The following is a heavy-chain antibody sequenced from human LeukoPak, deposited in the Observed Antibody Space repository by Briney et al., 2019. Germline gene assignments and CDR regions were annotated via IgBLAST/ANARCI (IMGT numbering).Heavy chain of an antibody. CDR3: ARDRYCSGGSCYSVSDDAFDI. D-gene: IGHD2-15*01. V-gene: IGHV3-11*01. CDR1: GFTFSDYY. Sequence: GGSLRLSCAASGFTFSDYYMSWIRQAPGKGLEWVSYISSSGSTTYYADSVKGRFTISRDNAKNSLYLQMNSLRAEDTAVYYCARDRYCSGGSCYSVSDDAFDIWGQGTMVTVSS. J-gene: IGHJ3*02. CDR2: ISSSGSTT.